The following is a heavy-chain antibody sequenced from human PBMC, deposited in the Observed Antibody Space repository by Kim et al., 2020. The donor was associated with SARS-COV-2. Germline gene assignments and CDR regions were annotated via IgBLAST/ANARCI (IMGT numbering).Heavy chain of an antibody. CDR2: IYYSGST. CDR3: ARGYGSGSYYRQWAFDI. CDR1: GGSISSSSYY. Sequence: SETLSLTCTVSGGSISSSSYYWGWIRQPPGKGLEWIGSIYYSGSTYYNPSLKSRVTISVDTSKNQFSLKLSSVTAADTAVYYCARGYGSGSYYRQWAFDIWGQGTMVTVSS. D-gene: IGHD3-10*01. V-gene: IGHV4-39*07. J-gene: IGHJ3*02.